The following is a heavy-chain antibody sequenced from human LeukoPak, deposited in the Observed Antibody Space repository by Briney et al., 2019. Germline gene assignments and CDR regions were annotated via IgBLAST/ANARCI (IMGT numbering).Heavy chain of an antibody. V-gene: IGHV3-9*01. D-gene: IGHD6-19*01. CDR2: ISWNRGSI. Sequence: GRSLRLSCAASGFTFDDYAMHWVRQAPGKGLEWVSGISWNRGSIGYADSVKGRFTISRDNAKNSLYLQMNSLRAEDTALYYCAKALSSVVAGTNFDYWGQGTLVTVSS. J-gene: IGHJ4*02. CDR3: AKALSSVVAGTNFDY. CDR1: GFTFDDYA.